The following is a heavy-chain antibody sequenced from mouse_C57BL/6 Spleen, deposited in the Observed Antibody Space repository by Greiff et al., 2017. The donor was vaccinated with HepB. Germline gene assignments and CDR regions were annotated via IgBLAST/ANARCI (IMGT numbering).Heavy chain of an antibody. CDR2: IYPGSGNT. CDR3: ARHYDYAWFAY. V-gene: IGHV1-76*01. J-gene: IGHJ3*01. D-gene: IGHD2-4*01. Sequence: VQLQQSGAELVRPGASVKLSCKASGYTFTDYYINWVKQRPGQGLEWIARIYPGSGNTYYNEKFKGKATLTAEKSSSTAYMQLSSLTSEDSAVYFCARHYDYAWFAYWGQGTLVTVSA. CDR1: GYTFTDYY.